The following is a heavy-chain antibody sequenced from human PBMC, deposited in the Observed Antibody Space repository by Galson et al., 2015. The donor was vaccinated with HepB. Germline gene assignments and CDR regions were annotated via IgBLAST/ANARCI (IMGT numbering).Heavy chain of an antibody. D-gene: IGHD2-2*01. CDR3: ATKSSTLPRVGAFDI. CDR2: ISYDGSNK. CDR1: GFTFSSYA. Sequence: SLRLSCAASGFTFSSYAMHWVRQAPGKGLEWVAVISYDGSNKYYADSVKGRFTISRDNSKNTLYLQMNSLRAEDTAVYYCATKSSTLPRVGAFDIWGQGTMVTVSS. V-gene: IGHV3-30-3*01. J-gene: IGHJ3*02.